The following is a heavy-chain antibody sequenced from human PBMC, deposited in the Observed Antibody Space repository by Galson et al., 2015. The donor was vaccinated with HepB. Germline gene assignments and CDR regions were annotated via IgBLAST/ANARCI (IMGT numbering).Heavy chain of an antibody. CDR1: GFTFSSYE. J-gene: IGHJ6*02. CDR3: ARGRSLTGYDRYYYYGMDV. Sequence: SLRLSCAASGFTFSSYEMNWVRQAPGKGLEWVSYISSSGSTIYYADSVKGRFTISRDNAKNSLYLQMNSLRAEDTAVYYCARGRSLTGYDRYYYYGMDVWGQGTTVTVSS. D-gene: IGHD5-12*01. V-gene: IGHV3-48*03. CDR2: ISSSGSTI.